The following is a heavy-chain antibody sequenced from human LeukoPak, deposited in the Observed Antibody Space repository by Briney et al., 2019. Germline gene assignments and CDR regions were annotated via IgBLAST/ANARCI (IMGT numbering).Heavy chain of an antibody. CDR3: AKYTAGMYYFDY. D-gene: IGHD6-19*01. J-gene: IGHJ4*02. Sequence: ASVTVSCKASGYTFTGYYIHWVRQAPGQGLEWMGWINPNSGGTNYAQKFQGRVTMTRDTSISTAYMELSRLRSDDTAVCYCAKYTAGMYYFDYWGQGTLVTVSS. CDR2: INPNSGGT. V-gene: IGHV1-2*02. CDR1: GYTFTGYY.